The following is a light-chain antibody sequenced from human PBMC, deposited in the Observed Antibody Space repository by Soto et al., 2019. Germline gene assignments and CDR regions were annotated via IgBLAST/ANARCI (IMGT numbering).Light chain of an antibody. CDR3: QQYYSFPHT. CDR1: QNINTW. Sequence: DIQMTQSPSTLSASVGDRVTITCRASQNINTWVAWYQQKPGKAPNLLIYDASNLETGVPSRFSGSGPGTDFTLTISCLQSEDFATYYCQQYYSFPHTFGQGTK. CDR2: DAS. J-gene: IGKJ1*01. V-gene: IGKV1-5*01.